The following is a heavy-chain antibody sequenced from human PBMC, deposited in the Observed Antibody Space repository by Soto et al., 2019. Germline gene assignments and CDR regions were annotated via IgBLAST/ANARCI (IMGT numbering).Heavy chain of an antibody. J-gene: IGHJ5*02. Sequence: QVQLVQSGAEVKKPGSSVRVSCKASGGTFSNNAISWVRQAPGQGLEWMGGIIPVFDTTKYAQKFQGRVYITADNATSMAYMELTDHSSQDTAVYYCARYPSGEYSRRDPLGQGTLVTVSS. D-gene: IGHD1-26*01. CDR2: IIPVFDTT. CDR3: ARYPSGEYSRRDP. V-gene: IGHV1-69*06. CDR1: GGTFSNNA.